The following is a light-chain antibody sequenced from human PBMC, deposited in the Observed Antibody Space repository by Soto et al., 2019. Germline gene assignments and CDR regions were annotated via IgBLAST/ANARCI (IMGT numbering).Light chain of an antibody. Sequence: EIVLTQSPGTLSLSPGERATLSCRASQSFSSSYLAWYQQQPGQAPRLLIYGASSRATGIPDRFSGSGSGTEFTLTISSLEPEDFAVYYCQHYGSALFTFGPGTKVDVK. CDR1: QSFSSSY. V-gene: IGKV3-20*01. J-gene: IGKJ3*01. CDR2: GAS. CDR3: QHYGSALFT.